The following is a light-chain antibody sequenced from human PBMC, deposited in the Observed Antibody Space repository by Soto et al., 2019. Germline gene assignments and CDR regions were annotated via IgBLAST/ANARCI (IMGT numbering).Light chain of an antibody. Sequence: EIVMTQSPDTLSVSLGERATLSCRASQSVNSDLAWYQQKPGQAPRLLIYDVSTRATGIPARFSGSGSGTDFTLTITSLQSDDFAFYYCQQYNKLHPITFRQGTRLGI. CDR1: QSVNSD. CDR3: QQYNKLHPIT. J-gene: IGKJ5*01. V-gene: IGKV3-15*01. CDR2: DVS.